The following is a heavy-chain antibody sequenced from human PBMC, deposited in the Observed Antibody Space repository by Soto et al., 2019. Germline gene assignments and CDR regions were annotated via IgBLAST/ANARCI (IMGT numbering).Heavy chain of an antibody. J-gene: IGHJ6*02. D-gene: IGHD2-15*01. V-gene: IGHV1-58*01. CDR2: LVVCTGNT. Sequence: SVKVSCKTSGFTFRSSAVQCVRLARGQLLEWIGWLVVCTGNTNYAQKFQQRVTISSDRSTNTVSMELSSLTSEDTAVYYCATGAYCSGGSCSDYYYYYYGMDLWGQGTTVTVSS. CDR3: ATGAYCSGGSCSDYYYYYYGMDL. CDR1: GFTFRSSA.